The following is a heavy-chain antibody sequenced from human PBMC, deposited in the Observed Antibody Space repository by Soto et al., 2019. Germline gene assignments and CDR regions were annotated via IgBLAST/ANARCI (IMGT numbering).Heavy chain of an antibody. CDR1: GFTFNDYP. D-gene: IGHD3-3*01. Sequence: QVQLVESGGGVVQPGMSLRLSCAASGFTFNDYPMNWVRQAPGKGLEWVTLISYDGNKKYYADSVKGRFAISRDTSKNSLYLQMNILRAEATAVFYCARGVHYYFWSSKQNWYFDLWGRGTLVTVSS. CDR2: ISYDGNKK. CDR3: ARGVHYYFWSSKQNWYFDL. V-gene: IGHV3-30*09. J-gene: IGHJ2*01.